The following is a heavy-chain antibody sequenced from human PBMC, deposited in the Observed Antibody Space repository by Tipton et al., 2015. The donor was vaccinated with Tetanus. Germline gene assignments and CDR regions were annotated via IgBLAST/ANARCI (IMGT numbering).Heavy chain of an antibody. J-gene: IGHJ4*02. V-gene: IGHV4-59*03. CDR1: GGSISSYY. Sequence: TLSLTCTVSGGSISSYYWSWIRQPPGKGLEWIGYVYISGSTNYNPSLKSRVTMSVDTSKNQFSLKLNSVAAADTAVYYCSRSSGDYSAPYGYPFYFGYWGQGAQVAVSS. CDR2: VYISGST. CDR3: SRSSGDYSAPYGYPFYFGY. D-gene: IGHD5-18*01.